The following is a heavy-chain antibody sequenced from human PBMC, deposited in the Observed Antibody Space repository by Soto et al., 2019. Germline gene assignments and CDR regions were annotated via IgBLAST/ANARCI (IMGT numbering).Heavy chain of an antibody. D-gene: IGHD3-10*01. Sequence: EVQLLESGGGLVQPGGSLRLSCAASGFTFNNYAMTWVRQAPGKGLEWVSAISGGGDTTSYADSVKGRFTVSRDGSTHTLYLQMSSLRAEDTALYYCAKGRGGSGSRTPRVDFWGQGTLVTVSS. V-gene: IGHV3-23*01. J-gene: IGHJ4*02. CDR3: AKGRGGSGSRTPRVDF. CDR2: ISGGGDTT. CDR1: GFTFNNYA.